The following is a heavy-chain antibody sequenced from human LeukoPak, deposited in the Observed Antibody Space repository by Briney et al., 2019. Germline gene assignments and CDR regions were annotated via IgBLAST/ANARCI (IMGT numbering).Heavy chain of an antibody. D-gene: IGHD3-16*01. Sequence: SGTLSLTCSVSGASMNDYFWGWIRQPPGRGLEWIGFVNNTGRTSYNPSLKSRVTISLDTSKNHFSLKLTSVTAADTAVYYCAGVGRGIHTWGSYSLDYWGQGALVTVSS. J-gene: IGHJ4*02. CDR1: GASMNDYF. CDR2: VNNTGRT. CDR3: AGVGRGIHTWGSYSLDY. V-gene: IGHV4-59*01.